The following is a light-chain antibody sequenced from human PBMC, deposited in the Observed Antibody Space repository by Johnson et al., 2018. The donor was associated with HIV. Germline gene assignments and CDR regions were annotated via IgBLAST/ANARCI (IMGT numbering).Light chain of an antibody. CDR3: GAWDRSLSAEV. CDR1: SSNIGNNY. CDR2: ENN. Sequence: QPVLTQPPSVSAAPGQKVTISCSGSSSNIGNNYVFWYQHLPGAAPKLLIYENNKRPSGIPDRFSASKSGTSATLGITGLQTGDEAEYYCGAWDRSLSAEVFGTGTKVTVL. J-gene: IGLJ1*01. V-gene: IGLV1-51*02.